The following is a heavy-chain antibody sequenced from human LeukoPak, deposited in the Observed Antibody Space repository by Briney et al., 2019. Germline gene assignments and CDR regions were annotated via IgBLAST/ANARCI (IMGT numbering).Heavy chain of an antibody. Sequence: GGSLRLSCAASGFTFSTYAMHWVRQAPGKGLEWVAVISSDGSDNYYADSVKGRFTISRDNSKNTLYLQMNSLRAEDTAVYYCARASYSSGWYGTPNSDYWGQGTLVTVSS. CDR3: ARASYSSGWYGTPNSDY. D-gene: IGHD6-19*01. J-gene: IGHJ4*02. CDR2: ISSDGSDN. V-gene: IGHV3-30*04. CDR1: GFTFSTYA.